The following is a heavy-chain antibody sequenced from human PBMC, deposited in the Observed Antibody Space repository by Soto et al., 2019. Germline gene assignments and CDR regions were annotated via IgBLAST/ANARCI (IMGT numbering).Heavy chain of an antibody. Sequence: KTSETLSLTCTVSCGSVSSGSYYWSWIRQPPGKGLEWIGYIYYSGSTNYNPSLKSRVTISVDTSKNQFSLKLGSVTAADTAVYYCARLELGGSYDTCFDYWGQGTLVTVSS. CDR3: ARLELGGSYDTCFDY. V-gene: IGHV4-61*01. D-gene: IGHD1-26*01. CDR1: CGSVSSGSYY. J-gene: IGHJ4*02. CDR2: IYYSGST.